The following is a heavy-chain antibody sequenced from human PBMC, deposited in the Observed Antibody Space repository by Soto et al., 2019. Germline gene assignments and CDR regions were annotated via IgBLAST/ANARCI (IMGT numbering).Heavy chain of an antibody. J-gene: IGHJ4*02. V-gene: IGHV3-33*01. D-gene: IGHD5-12*01. CDR2: IWYDGSNK. CDR3: AREWISDVVTTNNFDF. CDR1: GFTFSTYG. Sequence: GGSLRLSCGASGFTFSTYGMHWVRQAPGKGLEWVAVIWYDGSNKYYADSVKGRFTISRDNSKNTLYLQMNSLRVEDTAVYYCAREWISDVVTTNNFDFWGQGTLVTVSS.